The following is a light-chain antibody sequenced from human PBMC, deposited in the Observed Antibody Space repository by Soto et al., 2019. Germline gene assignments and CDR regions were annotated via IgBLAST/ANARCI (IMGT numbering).Light chain of an antibody. J-gene: IGLJ1*01. CDR3: SSYAGTSYIV. CDR1: SSDVGGYKL. Sequence: QSALTQPASVSGSTGQSITISCSGTSSDVGGYKLVSWFQQHPGKVPKLIIYAVNKWPSGVPDRFSGSKSGNTASLTVSGLQAEDEADYYCSSYAGTSYIVFGSGTKLTVL. V-gene: IGLV2-14*02. CDR2: AVN.